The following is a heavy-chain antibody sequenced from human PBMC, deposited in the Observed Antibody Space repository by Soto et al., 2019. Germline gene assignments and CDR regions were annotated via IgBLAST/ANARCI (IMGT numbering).Heavy chain of an antibody. CDR2: SNTDGSST. V-gene: IGHV3-74*01. D-gene: IGHD3-10*01. J-gene: IGHJ4*02. Sequence: EVQLVESGGGLVQPGGSLRLSCAGSGFTFSSFWMHWVRQAPGEGLVWVSRSNTDGSSTSYADSVKGRVTISRDNAKNTLYLQMNSLRVEHTAMYYCAKRGVDTFGLSYWGQGTLVTVSS. CDR1: GFTFSSFW. CDR3: AKRGVDTFGLSY.